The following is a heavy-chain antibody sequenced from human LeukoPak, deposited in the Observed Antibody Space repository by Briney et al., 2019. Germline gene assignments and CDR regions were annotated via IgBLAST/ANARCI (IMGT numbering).Heavy chain of an antibody. CDR1: GYTFRNYG. CDR2: ISAYNGDT. CDR3: GRWSGGSAWLYHYGMDV. J-gene: IGHJ6*02. V-gene: IGHV1-18*01. Sequence: ASVKVSCKTSGYTFRNYGINWVRQAPGQGLEWMGWISAYNGDTSYAQQFQGRVTLTTDTTTITAYMELRSLRSDDTAVYYCGRWSGGSAWLYHYGMDVWGQGTTVTVSS. D-gene: IGHD3-16*01.